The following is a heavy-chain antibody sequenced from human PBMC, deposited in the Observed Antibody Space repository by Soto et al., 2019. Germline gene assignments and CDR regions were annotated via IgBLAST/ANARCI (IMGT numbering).Heavy chain of an antibody. CDR1: GFAFNAYE. CDR3: AREWGRLFDP. CDR2: ISTNSART. Sequence: EVQLVESGGGLVQPGGSLRLSCAASGFAFNAYEMNWVRQAPGKGLEWISYISTNSARTSYADSLKGRFTISRDNAKNSLYLEMHSLRVEDTAVYYCAREWGRLFDPWGQGTLVTVSS. V-gene: IGHV3-48*03. D-gene: IGHD3-16*01. J-gene: IGHJ5*02.